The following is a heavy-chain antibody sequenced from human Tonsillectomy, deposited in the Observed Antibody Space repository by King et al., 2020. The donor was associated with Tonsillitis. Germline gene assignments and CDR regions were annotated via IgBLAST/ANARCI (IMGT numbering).Heavy chain of an antibody. CDR1: GFTFSDAW. D-gene: IGHD6-13*01. V-gene: IGHV3-15*01. Sequence: VQLVESGGGLVKPGGSLRLSCATSGFTFSDAWMSWVRQPPGKGLEWVGRIKTKDQGGAIDYATAVEGRFSISRDDSKNTLYLQRNNLQPEDTAVYYCTRRSSLGGQGTLVTVSS. CDR2: IKTKDQGGAI. J-gene: IGHJ4*02. CDR3: TRRSSL.